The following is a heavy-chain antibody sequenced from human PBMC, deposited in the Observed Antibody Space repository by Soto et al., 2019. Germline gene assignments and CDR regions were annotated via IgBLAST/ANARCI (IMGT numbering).Heavy chain of an antibody. CDR1: GFTFNNAW. CDR3: TTGLSNGYYNFDY. D-gene: IGHD3-22*01. CDR2: IKGEADGGTT. V-gene: IGHV3-15*01. J-gene: IGHJ4*02. Sequence: GGSLRLSCAASGFTFNNAWMSWVRQAPGKGLEWVGRIKGEADGGTTDYTAPVKGRITISRDHSKDTLYLQMNSLKTEDTAVYYCTTGLSNGYYNFDYWGQGTPVTVSS.